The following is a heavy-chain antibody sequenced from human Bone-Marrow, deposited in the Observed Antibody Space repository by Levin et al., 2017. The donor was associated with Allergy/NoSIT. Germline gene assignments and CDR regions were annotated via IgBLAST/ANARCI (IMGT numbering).Heavy chain of an antibody. Sequence: HTGGSLRLSCAGSGFTFSSFALCWVRQAPGRGLEWISYISGSGDYTSYADSVKGRFTISRDNSKNTLYLQMNSVRADDTAVYYCAKDRPASGYFYWGQGTLVTVSS. D-gene: IGHD5-12*01. CDR1: GFTFSSFA. J-gene: IGHJ4*02. CDR3: AKDRPASGYFY. CDR2: ISGSGDYT. V-gene: IGHV3-23*01.